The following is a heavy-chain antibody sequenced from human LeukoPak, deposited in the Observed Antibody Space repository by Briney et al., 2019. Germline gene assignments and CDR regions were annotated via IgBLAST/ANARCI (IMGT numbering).Heavy chain of an antibody. J-gene: IGHJ4*02. CDR1: GYTLTELS. V-gene: IGHV1-24*01. Sequence: ASVKVSCKVSGYTLTELSMHWVRQAPGKGLEWMGGFDPEDGETIYAQKFQGRVTMTEDTSTDTAYMELSSLRSEDTAVYYCAKWRDCYDSSGYYSFDYWGQGTLVTVSS. CDR2: FDPEDGET. D-gene: IGHD3-22*01. CDR3: AKWRDCYDSSGYYSFDY.